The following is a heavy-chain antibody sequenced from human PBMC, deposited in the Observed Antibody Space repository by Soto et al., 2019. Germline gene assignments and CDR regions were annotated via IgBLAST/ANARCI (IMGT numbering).Heavy chain of an antibody. D-gene: IGHD4-17*01. V-gene: IGHV3-11*01. CDR1: GFTFSDYY. J-gene: IGHJ6*02. CDR3: ASPTVTPHDGMDV. Sequence: QVQLVESGGGLVKPGGSLRLSCAASGFTFSDYYMSWIRQAPGKGLEWVSYISSSGSTIYYADSVKGRFPISRDNAKNSLYLQRSSLRAADTAGYYCASPTVTPHDGMDVWGQGTTVTVSS. CDR2: ISSSGSTI.